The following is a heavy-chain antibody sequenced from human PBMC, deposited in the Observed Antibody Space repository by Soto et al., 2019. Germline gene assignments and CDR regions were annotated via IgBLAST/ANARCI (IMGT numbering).Heavy chain of an antibody. V-gene: IGHV1-18*01. D-gene: IGHD3-9*01. Sequence: ASVKVSCKASGYTFTSYGISWVRQAPGQGLEWMGWISAYNGNTNYAQKLQGRVTMTTDTSTSTAYMELRSLRSDDTAVYYCARSKRVLVISPKEYYFDYWGQGTLVTVSS. CDR3: ARSKRVLVISPKEYYFDY. CDR1: GYTFTSYG. CDR2: ISAYNGNT. J-gene: IGHJ4*02.